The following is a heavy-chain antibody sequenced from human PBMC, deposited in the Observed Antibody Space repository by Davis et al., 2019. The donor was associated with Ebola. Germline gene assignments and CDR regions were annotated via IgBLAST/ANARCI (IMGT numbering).Heavy chain of an antibody. J-gene: IGHJ5*02. CDR1: GGSTSSYY. Sequence: SETLSLTCTVSGGSTSSYYWTWIRQPPGKGLEWIGYIYYSGSTNYNPSLKSRVTISVDTSKNQFSLKLSSVTAADTAVYYCARLQLGGWFDPWGQGTLVTVSS. V-gene: IGHV4-59*01. CDR2: IYYSGST. CDR3: ARLQLGGWFDP. D-gene: IGHD5-24*01.